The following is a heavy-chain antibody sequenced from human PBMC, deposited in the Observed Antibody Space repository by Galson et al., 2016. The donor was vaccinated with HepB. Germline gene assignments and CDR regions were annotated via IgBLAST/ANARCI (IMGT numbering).Heavy chain of an antibody. V-gene: IGHV3-23*01. CDR1: GFTLSNYD. CDR2: IKASDDTT. J-gene: IGHJ6*04. Sequence: SLRLSCAASGFTLSNYDTNWVRQAPGKGLEWVSDIKASDDTTHYADSVKGRFTISRDSYRNTVYLHMNSLRAEDTAVYFCAKVHSGYGRTCPYYYYCGLDVWGKGTTVTVSS. D-gene: IGHD6-13*01. CDR3: AKVHSGYGRTCPYYYYCGLDV.